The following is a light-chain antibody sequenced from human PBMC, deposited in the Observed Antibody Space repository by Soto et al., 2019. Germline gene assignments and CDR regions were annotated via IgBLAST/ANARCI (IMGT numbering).Light chain of an antibody. Sequence: DIQLTQSPSTLSASVGDRVTITCRASQSIGVWLTWYQQKPGKAPKFLIYKTSTLESGLPSRFSGSGSGTEFTLTISSLQPDDFATYHCQYYDNYSWTFVQGTKVDIK. CDR1: QSIGVW. V-gene: IGKV1-5*03. CDR2: KTS. J-gene: IGKJ1*01. CDR3: QYYDNYSWT.